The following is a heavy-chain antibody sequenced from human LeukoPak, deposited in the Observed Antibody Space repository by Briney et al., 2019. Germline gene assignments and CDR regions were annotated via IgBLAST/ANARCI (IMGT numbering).Heavy chain of an antibody. CDR2: ISYDGSNK. CDR1: GFAFSRYG. D-gene: IGHD2-21*02. V-gene: IGHV3-30*03. Sequence: GRSLRLSCAASGFAFSRYGMHWVLQAPGKGLEWVAVISYDGSNKYYADSVKGRFTISRDNSKNTLYLQMNSLRAEDTAVYYCGTNCGGDCYGFDYWGQGTLVTVSS. J-gene: IGHJ4*02. CDR3: GTNCGGDCYGFDY.